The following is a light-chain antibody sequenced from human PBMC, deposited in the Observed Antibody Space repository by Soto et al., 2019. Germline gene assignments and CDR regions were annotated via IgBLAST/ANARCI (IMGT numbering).Light chain of an antibody. V-gene: IGKV3D-15*01. J-gene: IGKJ1*01. CDR3: QQYNNWPQT. CDR2: CAS. Sequence: IVVTKSAGTLAVSRGERATLFCSASKNITTSQLAWYQQKPGQAPRGLIVCASNRGTGIPDRFSGSGSGTDFILTISGLQSEDFAVYYCQQYNNWPQTFGQGTKVDIK. CDR1: KNITTS.